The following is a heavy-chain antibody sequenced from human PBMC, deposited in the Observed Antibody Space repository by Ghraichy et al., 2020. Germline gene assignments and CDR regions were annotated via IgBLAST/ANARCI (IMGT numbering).Heavy chain of an antibody. J-gene: IGHJ3*02. D-gene: IGHD5-12*01. CDR2: IYSAGST. CDR1: GFTVSFNH. CDR3: ARGTRYSGYLDAFEN. V-gene: IGHV3-53*01. Sequence: GGSLRLSCAASGFTVSFNHMSWVRQAPGKDLECVSVIYSAGSTDYADSVQGRFTISRDNSKNTLFLHMSSLRAEDTAVYYCARGTRYSGYLDAFENWGQGTMVTGSP.